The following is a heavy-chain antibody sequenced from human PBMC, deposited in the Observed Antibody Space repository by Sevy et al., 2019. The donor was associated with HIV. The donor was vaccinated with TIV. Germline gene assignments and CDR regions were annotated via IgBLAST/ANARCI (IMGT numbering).Heavy chain of an antibody. J-gene: IGHJ6*02. CDR3: AKAPPGHCSRGSCPRAYYYYGMDV. CDR2: ISGRGGST. CDR1: GFSISTYA. V-gene: IGHV3-23*01. D-gene: IGHD2-15*01. Sequence: GGSLRLSCAASGFSISTYAMNWVRQAPGKGLEWVSAISGRGGSTYYADSVEGRFTISRDNSKNTLYLQMNSLRAEDTDVYYWAKAPPGHCSRGSCPRAYYYYGMDVWGQGTTVTVSS.